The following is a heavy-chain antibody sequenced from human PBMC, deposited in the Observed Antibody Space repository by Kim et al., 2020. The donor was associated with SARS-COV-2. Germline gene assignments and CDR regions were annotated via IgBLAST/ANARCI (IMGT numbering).Heavy chain of an antibody. D-gene: IGHD3-10*01. CDR3: AREAYRTMVEVVIINYYYYMDV. Sequence: SETLSLTCTVSGGSISSYYWSWIRQPPGKGLEWIGYIYYSGSTNYNPSLKSRVTISVDTSKNQFSLKLSSVTAADTAVYYCAREAYRTMVEVVIINYYYYMDVWGQGTPVTVSS. CDR1: GGSISSYY. CDR2: IYYSGST. J-gene: IGHJ6*03. V-gene: IGHV4-59*01.